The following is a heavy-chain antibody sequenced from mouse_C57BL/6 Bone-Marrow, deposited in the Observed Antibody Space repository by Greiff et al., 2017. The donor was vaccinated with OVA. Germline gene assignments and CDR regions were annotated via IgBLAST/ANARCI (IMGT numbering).Heavy chain of an antibody. CDR3: ARSYFPFAY. V-gene: IGHV1-4*01. Sequence: VQLQESGAELARPGASVKMSCKASGYTFTSYTMHWVKQRPGQGLEWIGYINPSSGYTKYNQKFKDKATLTADKSSSTAYMQLSSLTSEDSAVYFCARSYFPFAYWGQGTLVTVSA. CDR1: GYTFTSYT. J-gene: IGHJ3*01. CDR2: INPSSGYT. D-gene: IGHD2-10*01.